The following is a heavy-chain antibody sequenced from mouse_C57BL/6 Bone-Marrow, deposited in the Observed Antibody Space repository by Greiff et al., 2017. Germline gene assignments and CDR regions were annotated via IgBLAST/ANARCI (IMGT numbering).Heavy chain of an antibody. D-gene: IGHD2-4*01. CDR3: ARSENDYAGDY. Sequence: QVQLQQSGAELARPGASVKLSCKASGYTFTSYGISWVKQRTGQGLEWIGAIYPRSGNTYYNEKFKGKATLTDDNSSSPAYMELRRLTSADSAVYFCARSENDYAGDYWGQGTTLTVSS. J-gene: IGHJ2*01. CDR2: IYPRSGNT. CDR1: GYTFTSYG. V-gene: IGHV1-81*01.